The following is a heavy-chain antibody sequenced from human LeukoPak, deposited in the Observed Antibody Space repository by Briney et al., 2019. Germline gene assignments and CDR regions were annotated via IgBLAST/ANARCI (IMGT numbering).Heavy chain of an antibody. J-gene: IGHJ5*02. CDR2: IIPIFGTA. Sequence: SVKVSCKASGGTFSSYAISWVRQAPGQGLEWMGGIIPIFGTANYAQKFQGRVTITADESTSTAYMELSSLRSEDTAVYYCARESAPLPGIAAAGFVPWGQGTLVTVSS. CDR3: ARESAPLPGIAAAGFVP. V-gene: IGHV1-69*13. CDR1: GGTFSSYA. D-gene: IGHD6-13*01.